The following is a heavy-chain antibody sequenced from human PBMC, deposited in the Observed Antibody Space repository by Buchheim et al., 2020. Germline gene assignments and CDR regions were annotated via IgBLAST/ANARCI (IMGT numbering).Heavy chain of an antibody. V-gene: IGHV3-30-3*01. CDR1: GFSFSSYI. Sequence: VQLVESGGGVVQPGRSLRLSCAASGFSFSSYIMHWVRQAPGKGLERVTIITYDGSKEYYADSVRGRFTVSRDNSKDTLYLQMDSLRPEDTAVYYCARGSFVNYYDSSGYRLAYYFDYWGQGTL. CDR2: ITYDGSKE. CDR3: ARGSFVNYYDSSGYRLAYYFDY. D-gene: IGHD3-22*01. J-gene: IGHJ4*02.